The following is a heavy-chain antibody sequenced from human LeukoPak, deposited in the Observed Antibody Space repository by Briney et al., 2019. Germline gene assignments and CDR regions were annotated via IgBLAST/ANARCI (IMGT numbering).Heavy chain of an antibody. CDR2: IYYSGGT. CDR3: ARKPSGSYTFDY. D-gene: IGHD1-26*01. V-gene: IGHV4-59*12. J-gene: IGHJ4*02. CDR1: GGSISSYY. Sequence: KPSETLSLTCTVSGGSISSYYWSWIRQPPGKGLEWIGYIYYSGGTHYNPSLKGRLTMSVDMSKNQFSLKLSSVTAVDTAVYYCARKPSGSYTFDYWGQGTLVTVSS.